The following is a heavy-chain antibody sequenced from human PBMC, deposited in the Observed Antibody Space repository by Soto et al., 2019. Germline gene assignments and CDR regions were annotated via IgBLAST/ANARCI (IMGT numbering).Heavy chain of an antibody. V-gene: IGHV1-69*08. J-gene: IGHJ6*02. Sequence: GASVKVSCKASGTIFSSYTIIWVRQAPGQGLEWMGRIIPILGETNSAQKFQGRVTLTADKSTNTAYMELNSLRLEDTALYYCARGLGGRMDDWGQGTTVTVSS. CDR3: ARGLGGRMDD. D-gene: IGHD3-16*01. CDR2: IIPILGET. CDR1: GTIFSSYT.